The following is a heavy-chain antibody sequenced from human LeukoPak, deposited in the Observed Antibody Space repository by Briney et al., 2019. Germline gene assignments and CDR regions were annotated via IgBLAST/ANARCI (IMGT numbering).Heavy chain of an antibody. CDR2: IYTSGST. Sequence: SETLSLTCTVSGGSISSYYWSWIRQPAGKGLEWIGRIYTSGSTYYNPSLKSRVTISVDTSKNQFSLKLSSVTAADTAVYYCARQPLGYCSSTSCLNWFDPWGQGTLVTVSS. D-gene: IGHD2-2*01. J-gene: IGHJ5*02. CDR3: ARQPLGYCSSTSCLNWFDP. V-gene: IGHV4-4*07. CDR1: GGSISSYY.